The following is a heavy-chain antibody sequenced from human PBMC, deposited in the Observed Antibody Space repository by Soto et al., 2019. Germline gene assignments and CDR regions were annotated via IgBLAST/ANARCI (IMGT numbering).Heavy chain of an antibody. V-gene: IGHV4-31*03. J-gene: IGHJ5*02. CDR2: IYYSGST. CDR1: GGSISSGGYY. D-gene: IGHD6-13*01. CDR3: AREHSSSWYGNNWFDP. Sequence: SETLSLTCTVSGGSISSGGYYWSWIRQHPGKGLEWIGYIYYSGSTYYNPSLKSRVTISVDTSKNQFSLQLSSVTAADTAVYYCAREHSSSWYGNNWFDPWGQGTLVTVSS.